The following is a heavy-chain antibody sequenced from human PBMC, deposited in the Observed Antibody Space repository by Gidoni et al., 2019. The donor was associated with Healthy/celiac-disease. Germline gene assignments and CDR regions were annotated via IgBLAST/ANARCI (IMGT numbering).Heavy chain of an antibody. Sequence: QVQLVESGGGVVQPGRSLRLSCAASGFTFSSYAMPWVRQAPGKGLAWVAVISYDGSNKYYADSVKGRFTISRDNSKNTLYLQMNSLRAEDTAVYYCARDKAYYYDSSGYYSAFDIWGQGTMVTVSS. CDR3: ARDKAYYYDSSGYYSAFDI. V-gene: IGHV3-30-3*01. J-gene: IGHJ3*02. D-gene: IGHD3-22*01. CDR1: GFTFSSYA. CDR2: ISYDGSNK.